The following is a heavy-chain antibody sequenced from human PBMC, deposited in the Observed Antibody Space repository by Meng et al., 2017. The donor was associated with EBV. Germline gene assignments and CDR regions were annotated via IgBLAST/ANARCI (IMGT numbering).Heavy chain of an antibody. CDR3: ARRSLDYYDSSGFDY. CDR2: IYHSGST. J-gene: IGHJ4*02. D-gene: IGHD3-22*01. V-gene: IGHV4-4*02. CDR1: GGTISSSNW. Sequence: QVEQQESRPGLVKPAGTLSLTSAGSGGTISSSNWWSWVRQPPGKGLGWIGEIYHSGSTNYNPSLKSRVTISVDKSKNQFSLKLSSVTAADTAVYYCARRSLDYYDSSGFDYWGQGTLVTVSS.